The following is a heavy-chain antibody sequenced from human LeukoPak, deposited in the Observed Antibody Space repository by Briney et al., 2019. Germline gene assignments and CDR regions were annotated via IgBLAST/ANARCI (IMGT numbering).Heavy chain of an antibody. Sequence: PGGSLRLSCAVSGFTFSSHSMNWVRQAPGKGLEWVSYISSSSSTIYYADSVKGRFTISRDNAKNSLYLQMNSLRAEDTAVYYYAKDEIAVAARMPYFDYWGQGTLVTVSS. D-gene: IGHD6-19*01. CDR1: GFTFSSHS. J-gene: IGHJ4*02. CDR3: AKDEIAVAARMPYFDY. V-gene: IGHV3-48*01. CDR2: ISSSSSTI.